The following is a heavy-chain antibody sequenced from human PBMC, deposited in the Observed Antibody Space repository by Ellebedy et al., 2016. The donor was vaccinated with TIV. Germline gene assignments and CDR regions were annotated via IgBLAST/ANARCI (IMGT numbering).Heavy chain of an antibody. CDR2: ISSSGSI. CDR3: AREVYDTLTGFGYGMDV. CDR1: GGSITDYY. V-gene: IGHV4-59*01. Sequence: PSETLSLTCTVSGGSITDYYWNWIRQPPGKGLEWIGYISSSGSINHNSSLKSRLTISIHTSKNQLSLKVTSVTAADTAVYYCAREVYDTLTGFGYGMDVWGQGTTVTVS. D-gene: IGHD3-9*01. J-gene: IGHJ6*02.